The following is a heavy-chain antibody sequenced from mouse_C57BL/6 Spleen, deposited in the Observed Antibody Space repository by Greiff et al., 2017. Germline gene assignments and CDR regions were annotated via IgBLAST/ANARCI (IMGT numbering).Heavy chain of an antibody. D-gene: IGHD1-1*01. CDR1: GYTFTSYW. V-gene: IGHV1-55*01. Sequence: QVQLQQPGAELVKPGASVKMSCKASGYTFTSYWITWVKQRPGQGLEWIGDVYPGSGSTNYNEKFKSKATLTVDTSSSTAYMQLSSLTSEDSAVYYCARRAYGSFGSFDYWGQGTTLTVSS. J-gene: IGHJ2*01. CDR2: VYPGSGST. CDR3: ARRAYGSFGSFDY.